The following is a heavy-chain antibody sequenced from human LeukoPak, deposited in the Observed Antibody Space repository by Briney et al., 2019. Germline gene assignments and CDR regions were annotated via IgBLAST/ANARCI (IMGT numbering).Heavy chain of an antibody. Sequence: PSETLSLTCTGSSGSLGSYYWKWLRQPAGKGLEWIGHIYTSGSTKYNPSLKSRVTMSVDTSKNQFSLKLNSVTAADTAFYYCAREYSSSSGKALDYWGQGTLVTVSS. J-gene: IGHJ4*02. CDR3: AREYSSSSGKALDY. CDR2: IYTSGST. CDR1: SGSLGSYY. D-gene: IGHD6-6*01. V-gene: IGHV4-4*07.